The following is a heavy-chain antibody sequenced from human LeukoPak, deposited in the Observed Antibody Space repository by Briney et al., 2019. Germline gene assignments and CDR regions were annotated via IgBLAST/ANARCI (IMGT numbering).Heavy chain of an antibody. CDR2: IRYDGSNR. J-gene: IGHJ6*03. CDR3: AKDKGDTSCYRDCYYYYYMDV. V-gene: IGHV3-30*02. D-gene: IGHD2-2*01. Sequence: PGGSLRLSCAASGFTFSSYGMHWVRQAPGKGLEWVAFIRYDGSNRDYADSVKGRFTISRDNSKNTLYLQMNSLRGEDTAVYNCAKDKGDTSCYRDCYYYYYMDVWGKGTTVTVSS. CDR1: GFTFSSYG.